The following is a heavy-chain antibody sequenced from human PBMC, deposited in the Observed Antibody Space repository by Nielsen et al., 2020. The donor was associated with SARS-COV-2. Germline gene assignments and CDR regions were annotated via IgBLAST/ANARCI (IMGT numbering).Heavy chain of an antibody. CDR1: AFTFSTYW. CDR3: VKAGGVLVTAAKRYFDY. V-gene: IGHV3-74*01. Sequence: GESLKISCAASAFTFSTYWMHWVRQAPGKGLVWVSRINSDGSSTSYADSVKGRFTISRDNSKNTLYLQMNSLRAEDTAKYYCVKAGGVLVTAAKRYFDYWGQGTLVTVSS. J-gene: IGHJ4*01. CDR2: INSDGSST. D-gene: IGHD2-2*01.